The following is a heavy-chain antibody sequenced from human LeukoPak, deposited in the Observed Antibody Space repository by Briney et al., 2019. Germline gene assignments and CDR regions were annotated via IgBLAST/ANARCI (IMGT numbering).Heavy chain of an antibody. J-gene: IGHJ4*02. Sequence: GGSLRLSCAASGFTFSSYGMHWVRQAPGKGLEWVAVISYDGSNKYYADSVKGRFTISRDNSKNTLYLQMNSLRAEDTAVYYCAKAPTKTAMVSAYWGQGTLVTVPS. CDR1: GFTFSSYG. CDR2: ISYDGSNK. V-gene: IGHV3-30*18. D-gene: IGHD5-18*01. CDR3: AKAPTKTAMVSAY.